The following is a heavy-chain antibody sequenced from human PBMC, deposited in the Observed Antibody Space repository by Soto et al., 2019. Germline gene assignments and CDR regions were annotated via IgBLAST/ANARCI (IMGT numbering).Heavy chain of an antibody. CDR1: GFTFSTYS. CDR2: ITSNNNYI. D-gene: IGHD3-10*01. CDR3: GRDTNFFASGSGVDY. V-gene: IGHV3-21*01. J-gene: IGHJ4*02. Sequence: EVQLVESGGGLVAPGGSLRLSCAASGFTFSTYSMNWVRQAPGKGLEWVSSITSNNNYIHYAASVEGRFTISRDNAXSSLYLQMNSLRVEDTAVYYCGRDTNFFASGSGVDYWGQGTLVTVSS.